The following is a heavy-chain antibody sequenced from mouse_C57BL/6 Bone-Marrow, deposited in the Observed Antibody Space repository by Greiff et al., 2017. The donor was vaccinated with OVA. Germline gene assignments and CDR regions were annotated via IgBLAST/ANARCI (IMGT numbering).Heavy chain of an antibody. CDR1: GFNIKDYY. CDR2: IDPEDGDT. J-gene: IGHJ1*03. Sequence: EVKLVESGAELVRPGASVKLSCTASGFNIKDYYMHWVKQRPEQGLEWIGRIDPEDGDTEYASKLPGKATMTADPNSNTTYLPLISLTSEDTAVYYCTTRDEYYGSYWYCDVWGTGTTVTVSS. CDR3: TTRDEYYGSYWYCDV. V-gene: IGHV14-1*01. D-gene: IGHD1-1*01.